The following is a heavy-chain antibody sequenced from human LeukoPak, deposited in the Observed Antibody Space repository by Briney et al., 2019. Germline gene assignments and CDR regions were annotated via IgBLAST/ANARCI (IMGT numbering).Heavy chain of an antibody. D-gene: IGHD4-23*01. Sequence: TAGGSLRLSCAASGFTFSSYSMNWVRQAPGKGLEWVSSISSSSSYIYYADSVKGRFTISRDNSKNTLYLQMNSLRAEDTAVYYCAKGRGATVVANFDYWGQGTLVTVSS. J-gene: IGHJ4*02. V-gene: IGHV3-21*04. CDR1: GFTFSSYS. CDR2: ISSSSSYI. CDR3: AKGRGATVVANFDY.